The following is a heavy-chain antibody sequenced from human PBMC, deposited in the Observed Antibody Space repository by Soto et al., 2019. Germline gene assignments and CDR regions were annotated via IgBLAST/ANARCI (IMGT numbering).Heavy chain of an antibody. Sequence: GGSLRLSCAASGFTFSNYWMSWVRQAPGKGLEWVANMKQDGSEKYYVDSVKGRFAISRDNARDSLYLQMNSLRAEDTAVYYCTRDLVVIPGTSGFDPWGQGTLVTVSS. CDR3: TRDLVVIPGTSGFDP. J-gene: IGHJ5*02. CDR2: MKQDGSEK. V-gene: IGHV3-7*01. CDR1: GFTFSNYW. D-gene: IGHD2-15*01.